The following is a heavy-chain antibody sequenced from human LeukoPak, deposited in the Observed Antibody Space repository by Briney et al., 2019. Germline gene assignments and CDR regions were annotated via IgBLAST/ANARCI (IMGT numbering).Heavy chain of an antibody. CDR3: ARANEWGPTVTEFDY. J-gene: IGHJ4*02. V-gene: IGHV1-69*13. Sequence: SVKVSCKASGGTFSSYAISWVRQAPGQGLEWMGGIIPIFGTANYAQKFQGRVTITADESTSTAYMELSSLRSEDTAVYYCARANEWGPTVTEFDYWGQGTLVTVSS. CDR1: GGTFSSYA. D-gene: IGHD4-17*01. CDR2: IIPIFGTA.